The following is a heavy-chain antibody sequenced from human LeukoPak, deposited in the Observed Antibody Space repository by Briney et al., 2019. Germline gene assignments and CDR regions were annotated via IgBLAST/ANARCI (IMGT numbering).Heavy chain of an antibody. CDR1: GFTFTEYS. D-gene: IGHD3-10*01. V-gene: IGHV3-48*04. CDR2: ISDRSSTI. Sequence: PGGSLRLSCAVSGFTFTEYSIIWVRQAPGKGLEWVSFISDISDRSSTIHYADSVKGRFTISRDNAERSVYLQMNSLRADDTAVYYCARVRGPTLKTCYMDVWGTGTTVTVSS. CDR3: ARVRGPTLKTCYMDV. J-gene: IGHJ6*03.